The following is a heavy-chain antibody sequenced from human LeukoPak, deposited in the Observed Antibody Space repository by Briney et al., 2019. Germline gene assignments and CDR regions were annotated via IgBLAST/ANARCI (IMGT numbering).Heavy chain of an antibody. J-gene: IGHJ4*02. CDR3: ARSRYSSSSGLDFDY. CDR1: GGPISSDY. V-gene: IGHV4-4*07. Sequence: SETLSLTCTVSGGPISSDYWSWIRQPAGKGLEWIGHINTSGSTNYNPSLKSRVTISVDKSKNQFSLKLSFVTAADTAVYYCARSRYSSSSGLDFDYWGQGTLVTVSS. CDR2: INTSGST. D-gene: IGHD6-6*01.